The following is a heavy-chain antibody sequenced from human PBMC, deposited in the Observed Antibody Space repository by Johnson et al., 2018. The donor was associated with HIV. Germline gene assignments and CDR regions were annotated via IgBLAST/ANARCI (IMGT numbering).Heavy chain of an antibody. CDR3: ARVRDGRENAFDI. D-gene: IGHD1-26*01. V-gene: IGHV3-30*03. Sequence: QMLLVESGGGVVQPGRSLRLSCAASGFTFSTYGMHWVRQAPGKGLEWVAVISYDGSNKYYAASVTGRFTISRDNSKNTLSLQMTSPRVEDTAVYFCARVRDGRENAFDIWGQGTMVTVSS. CDR1: GFTFSTYG. CDR2: ISYDGSNK. J-gene: IGHJ3*02.